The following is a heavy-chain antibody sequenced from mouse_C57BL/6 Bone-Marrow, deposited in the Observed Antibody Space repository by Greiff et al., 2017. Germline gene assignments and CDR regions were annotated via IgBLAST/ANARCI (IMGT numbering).Heavy chain of an antibody. V-gene: IGHV1-82*01. CDR3: ASSHYGSSLDY. CDR1: GYAFSSSW. CDR2: IYPGDGDT. J-gene: IGHJ2*01. Sequence: VKLVESGPELVKPGASVKISCKASGYAFSSSWMNWVKQRPGKGLEWIGRIYPGDGDTNYNGNFKGKATLTADKSSSTAYMQLSSLTSEDSAVYFCASSHYGSSLDYWGQGTTLTVSS. D-gene: IGHD1-1*01.